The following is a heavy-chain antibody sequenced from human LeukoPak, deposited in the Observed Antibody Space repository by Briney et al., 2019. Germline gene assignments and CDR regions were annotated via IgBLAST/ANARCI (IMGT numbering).Heavy chain of an antibody. V-gene: IGHV3-74*01. J-gene: IGHJ6*03. D-gene: IGHD2-15*01. Sequence: GGSLRLSCAASGFTFSSYWVHWVRQAPGKGLVWVSRINSDGSSTSYADSVKGRFTISRDNAKNTLYLQMNSLRAEDTAVYYCAKDAAYYYYMDVWGKGTTVTVSS. CDR3: AKDAAYYYYMDV. CDR2: INSDGSST. CDR1: GFTFSSYW.